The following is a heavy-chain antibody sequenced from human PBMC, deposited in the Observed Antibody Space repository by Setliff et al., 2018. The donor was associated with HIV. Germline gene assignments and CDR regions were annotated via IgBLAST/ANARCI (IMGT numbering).Heavy chain of an antibody. Sequence: LSLTCTVSGGSISSYYWSWIRQPPGKGLEWIGSIYYSGSIKYNPSLESRVAISADTSKNKFSLKLRSATTSDTAVYYCARDRGRGSGSPTRKYYYYGMDVWGQGTTVTVSS. CDR3: ARDRGRGSGSPTRKYYYYGMDV. CDR2: IYYSGSI. J-gene: IGHJ6*02. CDR1: GGSISSYY. V-gene: IGHV4-59*01. D-gene: IGHD3-10*01.